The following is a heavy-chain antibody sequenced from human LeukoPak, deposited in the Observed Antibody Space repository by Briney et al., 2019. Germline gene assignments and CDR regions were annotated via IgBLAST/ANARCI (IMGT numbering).Heavy chain of an antibody. CDR2: IRYDGSNK. CDR3: AKDQDYYGSGSYYPYNWFDP. Sequence: GGSLRLSCAASGFTFSSYGMHWVRQAPGKGLEWVAFIRYDGSNKYYADSVKGRFTISRDNSKNTLYLQMNSLRAEDTAVYYCAKDQDYYGSGSYYPYNWFDPWGQGTLVTVSS. J-gene: IGHJ5*02. V-gene: IGHV3-30*02. D-gene: IGHD3-10*01. CDR1: GFTFSSYG.